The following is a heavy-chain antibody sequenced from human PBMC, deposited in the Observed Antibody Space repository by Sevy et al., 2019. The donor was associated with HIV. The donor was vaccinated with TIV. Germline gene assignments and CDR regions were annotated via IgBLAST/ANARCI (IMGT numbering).Heavy chain of an antibody. CDR1: GFTFSYYA. CDR2: ISSNGDST. Sequence: GGSLRLSCSASGFTFSYYAMHWVRQAPGKGLQYVSGISSNGDSTDYADSVKGRFTISRDNSKNTLYLQMSSLRAEDTALYYCLKDLLRPVVVPAASFDYWGQGTLVTVSS. J-gene: IGHJ4*02. V-gene: IGHV3-64D*06. D-gene: IGHD2-2*01. CDR3: LKDLLRPVVVPAASFDY.